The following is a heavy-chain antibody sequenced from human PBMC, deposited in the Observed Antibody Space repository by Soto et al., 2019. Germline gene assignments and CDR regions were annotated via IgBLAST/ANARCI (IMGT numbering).Heavy chain of an antibody. J-gene: IGHJ6*02. CDR2: IKQDGSEK. V-gene: IGHV3-7*01. D-gene: IGHD2-21*02. Sequence: GGSLRLSCAASGFTFSSYWMSWVRQAPGRGLEWVANIKQDGSEKYYVDSVKGRFTISRDNAKNSLYLQMNSLRAEDTAVYYCARDSVVTAIYGMDVWGQGTTVTVSS. CDR1: GFTFSSYW. CDR3: ARDSVVTAIYGMDV.